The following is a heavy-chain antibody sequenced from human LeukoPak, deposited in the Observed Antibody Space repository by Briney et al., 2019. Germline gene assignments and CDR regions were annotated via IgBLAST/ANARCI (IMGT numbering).Heavy chain of an antibody. Sequence: GESLRLSCAASGFTFTTYWMSWVRQAPGKGLEWVANINQDGTEKYYVDSVKGRFTISRDNAKNSLDLQMNSLRVEDTAVYYCAKVAEYYYGSETYYFFEHWGQGTPVTASS. CDR3: AKVAEYYYGSETYYFFEH. D-gene: IGHD3-10*01. CDR2: INQDGTEK. J-gene: IGHJ4*02. CDR1: GFTFTTYW. V-gene: IGHV3-7*01.